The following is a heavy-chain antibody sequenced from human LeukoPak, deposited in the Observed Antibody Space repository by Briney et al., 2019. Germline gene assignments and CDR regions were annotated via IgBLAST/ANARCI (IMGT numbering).Heavy chain of an antibody. CDR2: ISAYNGNT. V-gene: IGHV1-18*01. Sequence: GASVKVSCKASGYTFTSYGISWVRQAPGQGLEWMGWISAYNGNTNYAQKLQGRVTMTTDTSTSTAYMELRSLRSDDTAVYYCARELSHYYDSSGYVPLDYRGQGTLVTVSS. CDR1: GYTFTSYG. CDR3: ARELSHYYDSSGYVPLDY. D-gene: IGHD3-22*01. J-gene: IGHJ4*02.